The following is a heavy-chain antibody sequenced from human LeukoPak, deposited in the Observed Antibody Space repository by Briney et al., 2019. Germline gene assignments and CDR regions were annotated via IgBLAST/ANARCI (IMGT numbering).Heavy chain of an antibody. J-gene: IGHJ4*02. Sequence: HAGGSLRPSCAAPGFTYRSYWMNWLREAPGKGQESVPNIQQAGSEQYYVDSVKGRYTISRDNAKTTLYLQMNSLRAEDTAVYYCAGTPGYCSGGSCYSPLYWGQGTLVTVSS. D-gene: IGHD2-15*01. CDR1: GFTYRSYW. CDR3: AGTPGYCSGGSCYSPLY. CDR2: IQQAGSEQ. V-gene: IGHV3-7*01.